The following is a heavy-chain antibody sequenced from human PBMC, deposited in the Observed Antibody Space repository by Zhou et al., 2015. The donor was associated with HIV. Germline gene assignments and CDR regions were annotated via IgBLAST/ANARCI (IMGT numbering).Heavy chain of an antibody. CDR3: ARDLENLAVTGTLDY. V-gene: IGHV3-33*01. Sequence: QVQLVESGGGVVQPGRSLRLSCAASGFTFSTYGMHWVRQAPGKGLEWVAVIWFDGSNKYFADSVKGRFTISRDNSKNTLYLQMNSLRAKDTAVYYCARDLENLAVTGTLDYWGQGTLVTVSS. CDR2: IWFDGSNK. D-gene: IGHD6-19*01. J-gene: IGHJ4*02. CDR1: GFTFSTYG.